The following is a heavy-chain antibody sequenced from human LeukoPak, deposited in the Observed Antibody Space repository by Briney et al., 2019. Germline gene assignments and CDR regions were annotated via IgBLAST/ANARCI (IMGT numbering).Heavy chain of an antibody. D-gene: IGHD3-22*01. CDR2: INWNGGST. J-gene: IGHJ4*02. CDR1: GFTFDDYG. CDR3: ARDPLLNYYDSSGSGGFDY. Sequence: GGSLRLSCAASGFTFDDYGMSWVRQAPGKGLEWVSSINWNGGSTGYADSVKGRFTISRDNAKNSLYLQMNSLRAEDTALYYCARDPLLNYYDSSGSGGFDYWGQGTLVTVSS. V-gene: IGHV3-20*04.